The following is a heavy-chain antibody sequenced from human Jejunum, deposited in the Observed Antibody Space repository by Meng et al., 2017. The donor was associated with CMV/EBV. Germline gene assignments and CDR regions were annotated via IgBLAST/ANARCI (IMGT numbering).Heavy chain of an antibody. D-gene: IGHD6-19*01. CDR3: VRGLRQWLMRGWFDP. CDR2: ISAEGTTI. J-gene: IGHJ5*02. V-gene: IGHV3-74*01. Sequence: SGFANNSEWMKWVRQVQGKGLMWVSRISAEGTTINYADYVKGRFTISRDTAKNTMYLQMNSLRAEDTAVYYCVRGLRQWLMRGWFDPWGQGTLVTVSS. CDR1: GFANNSEW.